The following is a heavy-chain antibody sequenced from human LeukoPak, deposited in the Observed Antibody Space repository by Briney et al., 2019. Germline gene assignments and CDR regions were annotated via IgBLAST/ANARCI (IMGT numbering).Heavy chain of an antibody. Sequence: KPSETLSLTCAVYGGSFSGYYWSWIRQPPGKGLEWIGEINHRRSTNYNPSLKSRVTMSVDTSKNQFSLKLSSVTAADTAVYYCARESGIQLWQDDYWGQGTLVTVSP. CDR2: INHRRST. CDR1: GGSFSGYY. D-gene: IGHD5-18*01. V-gene: IGHV4-34*01. CDR3: ARESGIQLWQDDY. J-gene: IGHJ4*02.